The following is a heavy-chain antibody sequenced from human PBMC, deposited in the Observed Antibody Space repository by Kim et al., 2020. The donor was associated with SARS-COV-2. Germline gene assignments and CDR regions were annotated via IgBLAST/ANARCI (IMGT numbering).Heavy chain of an antibody. CDR1: GFTFSSYA. CDR2: IRASGGST. D-gene: IGHD5-12*01. CDR3: AKDPLYSGYGTSAFDI. J-gene: IGHJ3*02. Sequence: GGSLRLSCAASGFTFSSYAMSWVRQAPGKGLEWVSAIRASGGSTYYADSVKGRFITSRDNSKNTLYLQMNSLRGEDTAVYYCAKDPLYSGYGTSAFDIWGQGTIVTVSS. V-gene: IGHV3-23*01.